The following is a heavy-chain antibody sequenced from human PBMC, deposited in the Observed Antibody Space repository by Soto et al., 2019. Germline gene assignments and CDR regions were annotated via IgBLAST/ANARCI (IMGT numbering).Heavy chain of an antibody. D-gene: IGHD1-26*01. CDR1: GGSISSYY. Sequence: SETLSLTCTVSGGSISSYYWSWIRQPPGKGLEWIGYIYYSGSTNYNPSLKSRVTISVDTSKNQFSLKLSSVTAADTAVYYCARDGVYSGSYYSYWGQGTLVTVSS. CDR2: IYYSGST. J-gene: IGHJ4*02. CDR3: ARDGVYSGSYYSY. V-gene: IGHV4-59*01.